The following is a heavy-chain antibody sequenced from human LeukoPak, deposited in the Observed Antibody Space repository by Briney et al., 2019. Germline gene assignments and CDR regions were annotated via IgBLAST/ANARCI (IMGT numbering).Heavy chain of an antibody. CDR2: INPNSGGT. Sequence: ASVKGSCKASGYTFTAYYMHWVRQAPGQGLEWMGRINPNSGGTNYAQKFQGRVTMTRDTSISTAYMDLTRLKSDDTAVYYCATLWEASMVTKGNWGQGTLVTVSS. D-gene: IGHD3-10*01. J-gene: IGHJ4*02. CDR3: ATLWEASMVTKGN. CDR1: GYTFTAYY. V-gene: IGHV1-2*06.